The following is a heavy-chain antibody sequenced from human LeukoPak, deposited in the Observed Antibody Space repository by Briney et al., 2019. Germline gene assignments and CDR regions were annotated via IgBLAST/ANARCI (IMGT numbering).Heavy chain of an antibody. D-gene: IGHD6-13*01. Sequence: ASVKVSCKASGGTFSSYASSRVRQAPGQGLEWMGGIIPIFGTANYAQKFQGRVTITADESTSTAYMELSSLRSEDTAVYYCASSIAAAGTVGSFDYWGQGTLVTVSS. CDR3: ASSIAAAGTVGSFDY. CDR2: IIPIFGTA. J-gene: IGHJ4*01. V-gene: IGHV1-69*13. CDR1: GGTFSSYA.